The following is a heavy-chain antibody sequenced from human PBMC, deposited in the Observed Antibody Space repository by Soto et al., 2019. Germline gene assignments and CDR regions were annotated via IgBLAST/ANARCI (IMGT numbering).Heavy chain of an antibody. CDR3: ASLNYDILTGYKDYYYGMDV. CDR2: IIPIFGTA. V-gene: IGHV1-69*06. CDR1: GGTFSSYA. Sequence: SVKVSCKXSGGTFSSYAISWVRQAPGQGLEWMGGIIPIFGTANYAQKFQGRVTITADKSTSTAYMELSSLRSEDTAVYYCASLNYDILTGYKDYYYGMDVWGQGTTVTVSS. J-gene: IGHJ6*02. D-gene: IGHD3-9*01.